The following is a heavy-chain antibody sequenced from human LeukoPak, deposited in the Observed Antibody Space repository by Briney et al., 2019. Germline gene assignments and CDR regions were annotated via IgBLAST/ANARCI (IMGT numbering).Heavy chain of an antibody. V-gene: IGHV4-39*07. Sequence: PSETLSLTCTVSGVSFSSSPYYWGWIRQPPGKGLDWIGSVYDSGSTYYKPSLKSRVTISLDTSKNQFSLKLTSVTAADTAVYYCAKTGSSIAARPPDYWGQGTLVTVSP. J-gene: IGHJ4*02. CDR3: AKTGSSIAARPPDY. CDR2: VYDSGST. D-gene: IGHD6-6*01. CDR1: GVSFSSSPYY.